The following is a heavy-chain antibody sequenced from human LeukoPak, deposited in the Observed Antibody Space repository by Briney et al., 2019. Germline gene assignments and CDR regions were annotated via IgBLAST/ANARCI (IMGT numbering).Heavy chain of an antibody. CDR3: ARGLSIAAAGFDY. Sequence: ASVKVSCKASGGTFSSYSISWVRQAPGQGLEWMGGITPIFGTANYAQKFQGRVTITADESTSTAYMELSSVRSEDTAVYYCARGLSIAAAGFDYWGQGTLVTVSS. V-gene: IGHV1-69*13. CDR1: GGTFSSYS. D-gene: IGHD6-13*01. J-gene: IGHJ4*02. CDR2: ITPIFGTA.